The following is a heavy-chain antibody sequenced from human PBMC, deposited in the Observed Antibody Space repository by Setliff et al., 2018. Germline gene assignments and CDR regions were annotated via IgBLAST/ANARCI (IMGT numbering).Heavy chain of an antibody. CDR2: IYYSGST. D-gene: IGHD4-17*01. CDR3: AGGRRYDYGWDFDY. J-gene: IGHJ4*02. CDR1: GGSISSYY. V-gene: IGHV4-59*08. Sequence: PSETLSLTCTVSGGSISSYYWSWIRQPPGKGLEWIGYIYYSGSTYYNPSLKSRVTISVDTSKNQFSPKLTSVTAADTAVYYCAGGRRYDYGWDFDYWGQGTLVTVSS.